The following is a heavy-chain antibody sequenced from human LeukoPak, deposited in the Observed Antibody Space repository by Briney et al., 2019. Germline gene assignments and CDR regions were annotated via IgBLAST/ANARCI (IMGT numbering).Heavy chain of an antibody. V-gene: IGHV3-23*01. CDR1: GFTFSSYG. CDR3: AKDRPSSSGHDY. Sequence: GGSLRLSCAASGFTFSSYGMHWVRQAPGKGLEWVSAISGSGGSTYYADSVKGRFTISRDNSKNTLYLQMNSLRAEDTAVYYCAKDRPSSSGHDYWGQGTLVTVSS. D-gene: IGHD6-19*01. CDR2: ISGSGGST. J-gene: IGHJ4*02.